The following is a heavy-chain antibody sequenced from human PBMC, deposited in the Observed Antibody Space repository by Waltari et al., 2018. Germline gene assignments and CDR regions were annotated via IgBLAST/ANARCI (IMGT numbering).Heavy chain of an antibody. V-gene: IGHV1-2*02. CDR3: ARAAGYDSSGYFSYFDY. Sequence: QVQLVQSGAEVKKPGASVKVSCKASGYTFTGYYMHWVRQDPGQGLEWMGWINPNSGGTNYPQKFQGRVTMTRDTSISTAYMELSRLRSDDTAVYYCARAAGYDSSGYFSYFDYWGQGTLVTVSS. CDR2: INPNSGGT. J-gene: IGHJ4*02. D-gene: IGHD3-22*01. CDR1: GYTFTGYY.